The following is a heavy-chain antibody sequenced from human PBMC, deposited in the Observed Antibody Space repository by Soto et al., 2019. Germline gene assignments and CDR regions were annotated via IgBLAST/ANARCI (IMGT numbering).Heavy chain of an antibody. D-gene: IGHD7-27*01. V-gene: IGHV4-59*11. CDR2: IYYSGST. CDR3: ARANWFFDY. Sequence: SETLSLTCTVSGGSINNHYWSWIRQPPGQGLEWIGYIYYSGSTNYNPSLKSRVTMSVDTSKNQFSLRLSSLTAADTAIYYCARANWFFDYWGQGTLVTVSS. CDR1: GGSINNHY. J-gene: IGHJ4*02.